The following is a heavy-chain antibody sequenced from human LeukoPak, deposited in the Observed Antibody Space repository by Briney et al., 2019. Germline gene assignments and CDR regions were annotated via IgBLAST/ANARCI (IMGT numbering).Heavy chain of an antibody. D-gene: IGHD2-2*01. CDR1: GGSISSDNYY. CDR3: ARVDCTSTSCYHLTS. CDR2: IYYSGST. V-gene: IGHV4-30-4*01. J-gene: IGHJ5*02. Sequence: SETLSLTCTVPGGSISSDNYYWSWIRQPPGKGLEWIGYIYYSGSTYYNPSLMSRVTISVDTSKNQFSLKLSSVTAADTAVYYCARVDCTSTSCYHLTSWGQGTLVTVSS.